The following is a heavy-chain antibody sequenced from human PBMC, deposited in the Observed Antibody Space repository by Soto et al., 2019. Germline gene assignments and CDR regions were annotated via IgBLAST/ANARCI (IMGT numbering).Heavy chain of an antibody. CDR2: IYYSGST. Sequence: KSSDTLSLTCTVSGGSISSYYWSWIRQPPGKGLEWIGYIYYSGSTNYNPSLKSRVTISVDTSKNQFSLKLSSVTAADTAVYYCATTFSSSDHYYYYYMDVWGKGTTVTVSS. D-gene: IGHD6-6*01. V-gene: IGHV4-59*01. J-gene: IGHJ6*03. CDR1: GGSISSYY. CDR3: ATTFSSSDHYYYYYMDV.